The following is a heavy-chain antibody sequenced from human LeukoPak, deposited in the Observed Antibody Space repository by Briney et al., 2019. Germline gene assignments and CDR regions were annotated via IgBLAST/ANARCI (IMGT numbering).Heavy chain of an antibody. J-gene: IGHJ5*02. V-gene: IGHV4-4*07. Sequence: PSETLSLTCTVSGGSISSYYWSWIRQPAGKGLEWIGRIYTSGSTNYDPSLKSRVTMSVDTSKNQFSLKLSSVTAADTAVYYCARNLLWFGESASNWFDPWGQGTLVTVSS. D-gene: IGHD3-10*01. CDR1: GGSISSYY. CDR2: IYTSGST. CDR3: ARNLLWFGESASNWFDP.